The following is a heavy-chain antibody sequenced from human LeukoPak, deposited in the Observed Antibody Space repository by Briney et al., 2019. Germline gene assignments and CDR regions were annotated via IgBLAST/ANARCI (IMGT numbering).Heavy chain of an antibody. Sequence: ASVKVSCKASGGTFSSYAISWVRQAPGQGLEWMGGIIPIFGTANYAQKFQGRVTITADESTSTAYMELSSLRSEDTAVYYCVRSVTASTTGAIWGQGTMVTVSS. CDR2: IIPIFGTA. J-gene: IGHJ3*02. CDR3: VRSVTASTTGAI. V-gene: IGHV1-69*01. CDR1: GGTFSSYA. D-gene: IGHD2-21*02.